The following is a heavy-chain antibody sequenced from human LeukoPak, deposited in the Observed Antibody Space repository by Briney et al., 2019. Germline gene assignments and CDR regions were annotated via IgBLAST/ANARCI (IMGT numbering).Heavy chain of an antibody. CDR3: AKDSVSSSNYYYYYYMDV. Sequence: PGGSLRLSCAASGFTFSSYGMHWVRQAPGKGLEWVAFIRYDGTNKYYADSLKGQFTISRDNSKNALYLQMNSLRAEDTAVYYCAKDSVSSSNYYYYYYMDVWGKGTTVTVSS. CDR1: GFTFSSYG. D-gene: IGHD6-13*01. J-gene: IGHJ6*03. V-gene: IGHV3-30*02. CDR2: IRYDGTNK.